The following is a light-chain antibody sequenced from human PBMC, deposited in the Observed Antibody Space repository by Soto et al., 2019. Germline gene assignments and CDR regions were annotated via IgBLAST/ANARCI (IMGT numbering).Light chain of an antibody. V-gene: IGKV3D-15*01. Sequence: EVVLTQSPCTLSLSPGERVTLSCRASQTVTNDYLAWYQQKDGQAPRLLIYDASTRATGVPARFSGSGSGTEFTLTISSLQSEDFAVYYCQQYNNWPITFGQGTRLEIK. CDR3: QQYNNWPIT. CDR1: QTVTND. CDR2: DAS. J-gene: IGKJ5*01.